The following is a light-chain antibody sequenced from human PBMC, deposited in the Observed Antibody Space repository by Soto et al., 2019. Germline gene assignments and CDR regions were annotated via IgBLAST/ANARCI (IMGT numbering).Light chain of an antibody. CDR3: QQVETYQVT. Sequence: DIQMTQSPSSLSASVGDRVTITCRASQSISSYLNWYQQKPGKAPKLLIYATSTLQSGVPSRFSGSRSGTEFTLTISSLQPEDSASYYCQQVETYQVTFGQGTRLEIK. CDR2: ATS. V-gene: IGKV1-9*01. J-gene: IGKJ5*01. CDR1: QSISSY.